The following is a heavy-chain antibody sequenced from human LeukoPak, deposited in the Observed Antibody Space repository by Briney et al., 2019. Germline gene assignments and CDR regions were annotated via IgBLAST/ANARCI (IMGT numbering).Heavy chain of an antibody. CDR1: GFTFSSYS. Sequence: GGSLRLSCAASGFTFSSYSMNWVRQAPGKGLEWVSAISSTDAGTYHADSVRGRFTISRDSSKNTLYLQMNSLRAEDTGVYYCARAPAFDYWGQGTLVTVSS. V-gene: IGHV3-23*01. J-gene: IGHJ4*02. CDR2: ISSTDAGT. D-gene: IGHD1-14*01. CDR3: ARAPAFDY.